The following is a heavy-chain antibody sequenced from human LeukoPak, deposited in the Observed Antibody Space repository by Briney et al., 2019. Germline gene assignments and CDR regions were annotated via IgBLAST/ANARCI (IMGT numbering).Heavy chain of an antibody. CDR2: ISDSGGTV. CDR3: AKDPTLLGAFDY. Sequence: GGSLRLSCAASGFTFSSYAMSWVRQAPGKGLEWVSGISDSGGTVYYADSVKGRFTISRDNSKNTLYLQMNSLRAEDTAVYYCAKDPTLLGAFDYWGQGTLVTVSS. V-gene: IGHV3-23*01. D-gene: IGHD7-27*01. J-gene: IGHJ4*02. CDR1: GFTFSSYA.